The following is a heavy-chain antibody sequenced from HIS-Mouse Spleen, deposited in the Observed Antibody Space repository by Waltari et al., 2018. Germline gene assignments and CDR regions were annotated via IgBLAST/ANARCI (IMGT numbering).Heavy chain of an antibody. CDR2: IYYSGST. V-gene: IGHV4-39*07. CDR3: ASGYSSSWYYFDY. J-gene: IGHJ4*02. CDR1: GGSISSSSYY. Sequence: QLQLQESGPGLVKPSETLSLTCTVSGGSISSSSYYWGWIRQPPGKGLEWIGSIYYSGSTYYSPSLKRRVTISVDTSKNQFSLKLSSVTAADTAVYYCASGYSSSWYYFDYWGQGTLVTVSS. D-gene: IGHD6-13*01.